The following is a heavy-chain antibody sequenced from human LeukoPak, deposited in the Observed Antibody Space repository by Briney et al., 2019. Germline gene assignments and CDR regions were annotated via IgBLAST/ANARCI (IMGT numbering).Heavy chain of an antibody. Sequence: ASVKVSCKASGYSFSAHWMHWVRQAPGQGLEWMGIINPSGGFTSYAQKLQGRVTVTRDMSTSTVYMELSNLRSEDTAVYYCARDLPRKRIAAARLFDYWGQGTLVTVSS. CDR3: ARDLPRKRIAAARLFDY. CDR2: INPSGGFT. V-gene: IGHV1-46*01. J-gene: IGHJ4*02. CDR1: GYSFSAHW. D-gene: IGHD6-13*01.